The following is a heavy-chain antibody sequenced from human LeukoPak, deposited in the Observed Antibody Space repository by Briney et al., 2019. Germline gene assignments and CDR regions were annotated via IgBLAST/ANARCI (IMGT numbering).Heavy chain of an antibody. CDR2: IHHGGST. CDR3: ARVVGDYFDY. D-gene: IGHD1-26*01. J-gene: IGHJ4*02. Sequence: PSQTLSLTCTVSGGSISSGGYYWSWIRQHPGKGPEWIGYIHHGGSTYYNPSLKSRVSISVDTSMNQFSLNLTSVTAADTAIYFCARVVGDYFDYWGQGTLVTLSS. CDR1: GGSISSGGYY. V-gene: IGHV4-31*03.